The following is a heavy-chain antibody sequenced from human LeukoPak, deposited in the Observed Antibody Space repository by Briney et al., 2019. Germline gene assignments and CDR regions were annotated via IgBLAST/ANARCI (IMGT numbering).Heavy chain of an antibody. CDR2: ISGSGGST. Sequence: GGSLRLSCAASGFTFSSYAMSWVRQAPGKGLEWVSAISGSGGSTYYADSVKGRFTISRDNSKNTLYLQMNSLRAEDTAVYYCARTVSVAESLLLWYYYGMDVWGQGTTVTVSS. J-gene: IGHJ6*02. CDR1: GFTFSSYA. D-gene: IGHD6-19*01. V-gene: IGHV3-23*01. CDR3: ARTVSVAESLLLWYYYGMDV.